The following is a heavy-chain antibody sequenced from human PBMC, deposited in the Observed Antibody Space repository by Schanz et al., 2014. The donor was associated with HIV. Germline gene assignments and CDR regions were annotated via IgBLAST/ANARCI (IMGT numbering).Heavy chain of an antibody. V-gene: IGHV1-18*01. CDR2: ISAYNGNT. Sequence: QVQLVQSGAEVKKPGASVKVSCKASGYTFTDYFVHWVRQAPGQGLEWMGWISAYNGNTNYAQKLQGRVTMTTDTSTSTAYMDLRSLRSDDTAVYYCARGRSGYCSGGSCPYGRYYFDYWGQGTLVTVSS. CDR3: ARGRSGYCSGGSCPYGRYYFDY. CDR1: GYTFTDYF. D-gene: IGHD2-15*01. J-gene: IGHJ4*02.